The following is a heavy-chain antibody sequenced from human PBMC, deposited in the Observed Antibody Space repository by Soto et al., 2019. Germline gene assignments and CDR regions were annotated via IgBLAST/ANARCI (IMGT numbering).Heavy chain of an antibody. J-gene: IGHJ6*02. CDR2: ISGSGGST. Sequence: PGGSLILSCAASGFTFSSYAMSWVRQAPGKGLEWVSAISGSGGSTYYADSVKGRFTIARDNSKNTLYLQMNSLRAEDTAVYYCAKDSSIAAAGESYYYYGMDVWGQGTTVTVSS. CDR3: AKDSSIAAAGESYYYYGMDV. V-gene: IGHV3-23*01. D-gene: IGHD6-13*01. CDR1: GFTFSSYA.